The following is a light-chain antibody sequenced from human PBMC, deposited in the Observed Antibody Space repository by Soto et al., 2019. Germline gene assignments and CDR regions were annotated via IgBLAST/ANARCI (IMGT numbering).Light chain of an antibody. CDR2: EVT. Sequence: QSVLTQPASVSGSPGQSITISCTGTSSDVGSYNLVSWYQQHPGKAPKLIIYEVTRRPSGVPDRIFGSKSYTTASLTVSGLQAEDEADYYCSSFAGTNSFVFGTGTKVTVL. V-gene: IGLV2-23*02. CDR3: SSFAGTNSFV. J-gene: IGLJ1*01. CDR1: SSDVGSYNL.